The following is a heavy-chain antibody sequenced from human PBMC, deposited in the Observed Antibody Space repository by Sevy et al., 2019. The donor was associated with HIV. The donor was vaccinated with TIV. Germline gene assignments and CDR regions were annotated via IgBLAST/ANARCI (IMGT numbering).Heavy chain of an antibody. CDR1: GYTFTSYY. Sequence: ASVKVSCKASGYTFTSYYMHWVRQAPGQGLEWMGIINPSGGSTSYAQKLQGRVTMTRDTSTSTVYMELSSLRSEDTAVYYCARDLRPGAAAGSPRGNKYGMDVWGQGTTVTVSS. D-gene: IGHD6-13*01. CDR3: ARDLRPGAAAGSPRGNKYGMDV. V-gene: IGHV1-46*01. J-gene: IGHJ6*02. CDR2: INPSGGST.